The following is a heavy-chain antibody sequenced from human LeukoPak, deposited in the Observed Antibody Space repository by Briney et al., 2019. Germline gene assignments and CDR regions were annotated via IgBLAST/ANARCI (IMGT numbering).Heavy chain of an antibody. D-gene: IGHD3-9*01. V-gene: IGHV3-7*01. CDR1: GFTFSSYW. J-gene: IGHJ3*02. Sequence: GGSLRLSCAASGFTFSSYWMSRVRQAPGKGLEWVANIKQDGSEKYYVDSVKGRFTISRDNAKNSLYLQMNSLRAEDTAVYYCARDAQLRYFDLGAFDIWGQGTMVTVSS. CDR2: IKQDGSEK. CDR3: ARDAQLRYFDLGAFDI.